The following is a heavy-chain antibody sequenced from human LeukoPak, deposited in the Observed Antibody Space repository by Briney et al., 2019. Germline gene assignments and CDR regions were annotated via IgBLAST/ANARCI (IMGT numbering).Heavy chain of an antibody. Sequence: SETLSLTCAVSGYSISSGYYWGWIRQPPGKGLEWIGSIYHSGSTYYNPSLESRVTISVDTSKNQFSLKLSSVTAADTAVYYCARDGDYGGYYYMDVWGKGTTVTVSS. CDR2: IYHSGST. CDR1: GYSISSGYY. CDR3: ARDGDYGGYYYMDV. J-gene: IGHJ6*03. D-gene: IGHD4-23*01. V-gene: IGHV4-38-2*02.